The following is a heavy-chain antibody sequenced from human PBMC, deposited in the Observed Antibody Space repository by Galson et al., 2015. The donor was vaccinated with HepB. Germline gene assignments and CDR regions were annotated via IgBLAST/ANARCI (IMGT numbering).Heavy chain of an antibody. V-gene: IGHV1-69*13. J-gene: IGHJ6*02. Sequence: SVKVSCKASGYTFTSYDINWVRQASGQGLEWMGGIIPIFGIANYAQKFQGRVTITADESTSTAYMELSSLRSEDTAVYYCARGYYDSSGYYYYYYGMDVWGQGTTVTVSS. CDR2: IIPIFGIA. CDR3: ARGYYDSSGYYYYYYGMDV. CDR1: GYTFTSYD. D-gene: IGHD3-22*01.